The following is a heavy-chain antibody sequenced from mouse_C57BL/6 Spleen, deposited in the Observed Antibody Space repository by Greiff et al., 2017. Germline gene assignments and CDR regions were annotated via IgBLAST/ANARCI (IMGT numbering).Heavy chain of an antibody. CDR1: GYTFTSYW. J-gene: IGHJ3*01. CDR2: IDPSDSYT. CDR3: ARPYGYSFAY. Sequence: VQLQQPGAELVMPGASVKLSCKASGYTFTSYWMHWVKQRPGQGLEWIGEIDPSDSYTNYNQKFKGKSTLTVDKSSSTAYMQLSSLTSEDSAVYYCARPYGYSFAYWGQGTLVTVSA. V-gene: IGHV1-69*01. D-gene: IGHD2-2*01.